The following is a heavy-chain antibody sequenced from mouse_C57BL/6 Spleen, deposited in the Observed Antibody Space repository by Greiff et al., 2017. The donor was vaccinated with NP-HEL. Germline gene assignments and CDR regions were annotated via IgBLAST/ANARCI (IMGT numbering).Heavy chain of an antibody. Sequence: QVQLQQSGAELVRPGASVKLSCKASGYTFTDYYINWVKQRPGQGLEWIARIYPGSGNTYYNEKFKGKATLTAEKSSRTAYMQLSSLTSEDSAVYFCARGYYGSSLFAYWGQGTLVTVSA. V-gene: IGHV1-76*01. CDR3: ARGYYGSSLFAY. CDR2: IYPGSGNT. D-gene: IGHD1-1*01. CDR1: GYTFTDYY. J-gene: IGHJ3*01.